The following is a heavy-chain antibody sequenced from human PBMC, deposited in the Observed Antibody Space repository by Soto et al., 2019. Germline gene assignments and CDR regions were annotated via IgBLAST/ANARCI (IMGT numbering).Heavy chain of an antibody. J-gene: IGHJ6*02. CDR2: INAGNGNT. CDR3: ARTLGTVTKRSYYYSGMDV. Sequence: QVQLVQSGAEVKKPGASVKVSCKASGYTFTSYAMHWVRQAPGQRLEWMGWINAGNGNTKYSQKFQGRVTITRDTSASTAYRELSSLRSEDTSVYYCARTLGTVTKRSYYYSGMDVWGQGTTVTVSS. D-gene: IGHD4-17*01. CDR1: GYTFTSYA. V-gene: IGHV1-3*01.